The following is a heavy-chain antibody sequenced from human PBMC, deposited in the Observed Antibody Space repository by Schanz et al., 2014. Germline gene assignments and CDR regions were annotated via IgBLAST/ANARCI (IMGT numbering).Heavy chain of an antibody. J-gene: IGHJ5*02. V-gene: IGHV1-69*08. Sequence: QVQLVQSGAEVRKPGSSVRVSCKASGGSLKDLTISWVRQAPGQGLEWMGRIIPNLGSANYAQKFQGRVTITADKSTSTVYMELSSLRSEDTAIYYCARGNTIFGVVILGWLDPWGQGILVTVSS. D-gene: IGHD3-3*01. CDR3: ARGNTIFGVVILGWLDP. CDR2: IIPNLGSA. CDR1: GGSLKDLT.